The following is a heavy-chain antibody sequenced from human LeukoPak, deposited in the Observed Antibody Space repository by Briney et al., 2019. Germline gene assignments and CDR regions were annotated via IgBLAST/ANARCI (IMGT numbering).Heavy chain of an antibody. CDR3: AREVKGLAARYFDY. CDR2: IYYSGST. CDR1: GGSISSGGYY. J-gene: IGHJ4*02. Sequence: SETLSPTCTVSGGSISSGGYYWSWIRPQPGKCLGWIGYIYYSGSTYYHPSLKSRVTISVDPSKNQFSLKLSSVTAADTAVYYCAREVKGLAARYFDYWGQGTLVTVSS. V-gene: IGHV4-31*02. D-gene: IGHD6-13*01.